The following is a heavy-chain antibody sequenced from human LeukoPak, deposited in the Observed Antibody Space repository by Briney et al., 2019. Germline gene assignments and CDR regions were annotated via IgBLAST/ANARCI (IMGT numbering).Heavy chain of an antibody. Sequence: ASVKVSCKASGGTFSSYAISWVRQAPGQGLEWMGIINPSGGNTGNAQKFQGRVTMTRDTSTSTVYMELRGLSSEDTAVYYCAREVGIRGHFDFWGRGTPVTVSS. CDR3: AREVGIRGHFDF. V-gene: IGHV1-46*01. J-gene: IGHJ4*02. CDR1: GGTFSSYA. D-gene: IGHD1-26*01. CDR2: INPSGGNT.